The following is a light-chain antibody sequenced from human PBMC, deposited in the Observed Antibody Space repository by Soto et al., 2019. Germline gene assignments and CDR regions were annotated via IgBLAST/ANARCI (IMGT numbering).Light chain of an antibody. CDR1: QTVSSTY. CDR2: GAS. CDR3: QQHGSSPWT. Sequence: IVLTQSPGTLSLSPGERATLSCRASQTVSSTYLAWYQQKPGQAPRLLIYGASSRATGIPDRFSGSGSGTDFTLTISTLEPEDLAVYYCQQHGSSPWTFGQGTKVEIK. J-gene: IGKJ1*01. V-gene: IGKV3-20*01.